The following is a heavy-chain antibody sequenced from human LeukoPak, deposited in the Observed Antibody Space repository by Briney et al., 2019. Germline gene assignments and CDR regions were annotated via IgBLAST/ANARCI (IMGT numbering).Heavy chain of an antibody. CDR3: AKYGPQDSGSSHFDY. CDR1: GFTFSSYA. V-gene: IGHV3-23*01. Sequence: GGSLRLSCAASGFTFSSYAMSWVRQAPGKGLEWVSAIRDSGNSTHYADSVKGRFTTSRDNSKNTLFLQMNSLRAEDTAIYYCAKYGPQDSGSSHFDYWGQGALVTVSS. CDR2: IRDSGNST. D-gene: IGHD1-26*01. J-gene: IGHJ4*02.